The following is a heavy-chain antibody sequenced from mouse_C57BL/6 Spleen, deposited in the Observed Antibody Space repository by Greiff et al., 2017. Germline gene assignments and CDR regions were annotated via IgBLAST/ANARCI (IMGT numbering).Heavy chain of an antibody. D-gene: IGHD2-4*01. V-gene: IGHV3-6*01. CDR1: GYSITSGYY. CDR2: ISYDGSN. Sequence: EVQVVESGPGLVKPSQSLSLTCSVTGYSITSGYYWNWIRQFPGNKLEWMGYISYDGSNNYNPSLKNRISITRDTSKNQFFLKLNSVTTEDTATYYCARCDYDGYYFDYWGQGTTLTVSS. J-gene: IGHJ2*01. CDR3: ARCDYDGYYFDY.